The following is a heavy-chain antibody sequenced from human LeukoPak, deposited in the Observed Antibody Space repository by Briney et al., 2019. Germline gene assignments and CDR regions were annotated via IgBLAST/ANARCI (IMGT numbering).Heavy chain of an antibody. D-gene: IGHD3-22*01. J-gene: IGHJ4*02. CDR3: ARQYYYDSSGYYYQPYYFDY. Sequence: SETLSLTCTVSGGSISSSSYYWGWIRQPPGKGLEWIGSIYYSGSTYYNPSLKSRVTISVDTSKNQFSLKLSSVTAADTAVYYCARQYYYDSSGYYYQPYYFDYWGQGTLVTVSS. CDR1: GGSISSSSYY. CDR2: IYYSGST. V-gene: IGHV4-39*01.